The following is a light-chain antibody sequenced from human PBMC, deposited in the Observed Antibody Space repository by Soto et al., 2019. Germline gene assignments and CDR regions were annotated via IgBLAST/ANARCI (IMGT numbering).Light chain of an antibody. V-gene: IGKV1D-12*01. Sequence: DIQMTQSPSSVSAAVEDRVTITCRASQGISSWLAWYQQKPGKAPKLLIYAASSLQSGVPSRFSGSGYGTEFTLTISSLQPEDFATYYCLQHNCYPHTFGGGTKVDIK. CDR1: QGISSW. CDR2: AAS. CDR3: LQHNCYPHT. J-gene: IGKJ4*01.